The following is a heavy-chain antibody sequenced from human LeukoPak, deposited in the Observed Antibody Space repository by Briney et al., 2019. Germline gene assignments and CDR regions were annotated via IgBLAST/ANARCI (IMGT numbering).Heavy chain of an antibody. D-gene: IGHD3-9*01. CDR3: AKLPTGYPNWFDP. Sequence: GGSLRLSCATSGFTFTSYTMTWVRQGPGKGLEWVSSINIGGDSPYYADSVTGRFTISRDNSKNTLYLQMNSLRAEDTALYYCAKLPTGYPNWFDPWGQGTLVTVSS. CDR2: INIGGDSP. J-gene: IGHJ5*02. V-gene: IGHV3-23*01. CDR1: GFTFTSYT.